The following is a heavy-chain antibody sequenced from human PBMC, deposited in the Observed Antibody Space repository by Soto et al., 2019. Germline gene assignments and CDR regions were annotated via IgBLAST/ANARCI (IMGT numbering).Heavy chain of an antibody. J-gene: IGHJ6*02. CDR1: GFTFSSYA. D-gene: IGHD3-10*01. Sequence: GGSLRLSCAASGFTFSSYAMSWVRQAPGKGLEWVSAISGSGGSTYYADSVKGRFTISRDNSKNTLYLQMNSLRAEDTAVYYCAKRHHMVRGVMNGMDVWGQGTTVTVSS. CDR2: ISGSGGST. CDR3: AKRHHMVRGVMNGMDV. V-gene: IGHV3-23*01.